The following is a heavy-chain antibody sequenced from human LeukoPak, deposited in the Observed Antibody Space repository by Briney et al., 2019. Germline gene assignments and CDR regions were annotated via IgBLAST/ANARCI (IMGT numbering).Heavy chain of an antibody. J-gene: IGHJ6*02. V-gene: IGHV3-23*01. CDR3: AKDMQDRWLVLKGMDV. CDR2: ISGSGGST. D-gene: IGHD6-19*01. Sequence: GGSLRLSCAASGFTFSSYAMSWVRQAPGKGLEWVSAISGSGGSTYYADSVKGRFTISRDNSKNTLYLQMNSLRAEDTAVYYCAKDMQDRWLVLKGMDVWGQGTTVTVSS. CDR1: GFTFSSYA.